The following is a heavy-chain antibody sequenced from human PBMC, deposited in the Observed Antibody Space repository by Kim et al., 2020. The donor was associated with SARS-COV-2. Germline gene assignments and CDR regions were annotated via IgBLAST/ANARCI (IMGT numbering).Heavy chain of an antibody. Sequence: GGSLRLSCAASGFTFGDYTMHWVRQAPGKGLEWVSFISWDGGSTYYADSMKGRVTIPRDNSKNFLYLQMNSMSTEDTDLYYGAKDMREMYYYGLGTHMGFDYWGQGTLVTVSS. CDR1: GFTFGDYT. CDR2: ISWDGGST. J-gene: IGHJ4*02. D-gene: IGHD3-10*01. CDR3: AKDMREMYYYGLGTHMGFDY. V-gene: IGHV3-43*01.